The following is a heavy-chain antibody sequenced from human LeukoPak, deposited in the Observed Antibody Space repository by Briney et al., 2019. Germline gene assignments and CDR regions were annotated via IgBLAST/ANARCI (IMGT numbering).Heavy chain of an antibody. CDR3: AREAAEDSGLDY. CDR2: IIPIFGTA. Sequence: ASVKVSSKASGGTFSSYAISWVRQAPGQGLEWMGGIIPIFGTANYAQKFQGRVTITADKSTSTAYMELSSLRSEDTAVYYCAREAAEDSGLDYWGQGTLVTVSS. D-gene: IGHD1-14*01. J-gene: IGHJ4*02. CDR1: GGTFSSYA. V-gene: IGHV1-69*06.